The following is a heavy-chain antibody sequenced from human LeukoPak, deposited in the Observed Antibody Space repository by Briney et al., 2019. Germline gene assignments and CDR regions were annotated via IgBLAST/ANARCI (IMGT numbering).Heavy chain of an antibody. V-gene: IGHV3-11*04. CDR3: ARDPGEAAAGTAYFDY. D-gene: IGHD6-13*01. CDR2: IRRRGSTI. CDR1: GFSFSDYG. Sequence: PGGSLRLSCAASGFSFSDYGMSWIRQAPGKGLEWVSYIRRRGSTIYYADSVKGRFTISSDNAKNSLYLQMNGLRAEDTAVYYCARDPGEAAAGTAYFDYWGQGTLVTVSS. J-gene: IGHJ4*02.